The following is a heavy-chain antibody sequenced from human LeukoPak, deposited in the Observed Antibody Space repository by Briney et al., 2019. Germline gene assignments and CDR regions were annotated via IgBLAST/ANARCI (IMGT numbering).Heavy chain of an antibody. D-gene: IGHD1-26*01. CDR2: IYSSGST. J-gene: IGHJ5*02. V-gene: IGHV4-39*07. CDR1: GVSISSGSNY. Sequence: ETLSLTCRVSGVSISSGSNYWGWIRQPPGKTLEWIGSIYSSGSTYYNPSLKSRVTISVDTSKNQFSLKLSSVTAADTAVYYCARDIVRATTGSSWGQGTLVTVSS. CDR3: ARDIVRATTGSS.